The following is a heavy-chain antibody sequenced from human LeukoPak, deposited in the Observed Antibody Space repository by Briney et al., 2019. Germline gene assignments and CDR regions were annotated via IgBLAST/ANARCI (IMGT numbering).Heavy chain of an antibody. D-gene: IGHD2-21*01. J-gene: IGHJ4*02. CDR2: IKEDGSEK. Sequence: GGSLRLSCAASGFSFRSCWMSWVRQAPGKGLEWVANIKEDGSEKYYVDSVKGRFTTSRDNAKNALYLQMNSLRAEDTAVHYCARVAWPHYFDYWGQGTLVTVSS. V-gene: IGHV3-7*01. CDR1: GFSFRSCW. CDR3: ARVAWPHYFDY.